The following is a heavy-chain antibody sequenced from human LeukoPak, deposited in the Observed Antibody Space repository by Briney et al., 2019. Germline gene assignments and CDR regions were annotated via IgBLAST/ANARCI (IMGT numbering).Heavy chain of an antibody. V-gene: IGHV1-2*02. D-gene: IGHD1-26*01. J-gene: IGHJ6*01. CDR1: GFTFTGFY. CDR2: INPNSGGT. CDR3: ARVRRRELLNYYGNDV. Sequence: ASVKVSCKASGFTFTGFYMHWVRPAPGQGLEWMGWINPNSGGTNYAQKFQGRVTMTRDTSISKAYMELSRLRYDDTDVYYCARVRRRELLNYYGNDVWGQGTTVTVST.